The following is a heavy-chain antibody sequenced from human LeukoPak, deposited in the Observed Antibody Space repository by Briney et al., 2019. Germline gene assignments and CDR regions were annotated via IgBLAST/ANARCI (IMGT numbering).Heavy chain of an antibody. J-gene: IGHJ4*02. D-gene: IGHD2-15*01. CDR2: ISAYNGNT. Sequence: ASVKVSCKASGGTFSSYAISWVRQAPGQGLEWMGWISAYNGNTNYAQKLQGRVTMTTDTSTSTAYMELRSLRSDDTAVYYCAVEYCSGGSCYSYWGQGTLVTVSS. CDR1: GGTFSSYA. CDR3: AVEYCSGGSCYSY. V-gene: IGHV1-18*01.